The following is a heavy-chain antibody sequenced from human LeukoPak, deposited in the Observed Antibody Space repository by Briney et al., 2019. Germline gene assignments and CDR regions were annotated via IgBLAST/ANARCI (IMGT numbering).Heavy chain of an antibody. CDR3: ARDKDGDEGFDY. D-gene: IGHD3-10*01. CDR2: INPNSGGT. J-gene: IGHJ4*02. CDR1: GYTFTAYY. V-gene: IGHV1-2*02. Sequence: ASVKVSCKASGYTFTAYYMHWVRQAPGQGLEWMGWINPNSGGTNYAQKFQGRVTMTRDTSISTAYMELSRLRSDDTAVYYCARDKDGDEGFDYWGQGTLVTVSS.